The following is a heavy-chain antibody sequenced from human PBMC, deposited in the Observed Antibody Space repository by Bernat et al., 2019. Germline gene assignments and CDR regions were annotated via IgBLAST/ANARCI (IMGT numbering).Heavy chain of an antibody. CDR2: IWYDGSNK. V-gene: IGHV3-33*01. J-gene: IGHJ3*02. CDR1: GFTFSSYG. D-gene: IGHD3-9*01. CDR3: ASPNYDILTGRGAFDI. Sequence: QVQLVESGGGVVQPGRSLRLSCAASGFTFSSYGMHWVRQAPGKGLEWVAVIWYDGSNKYYADSVKGRFTISRDNSKKPLYLQMNSLRAEETAVYYCASPNYDILTGRGAFDIWGQGTMVTVSS.